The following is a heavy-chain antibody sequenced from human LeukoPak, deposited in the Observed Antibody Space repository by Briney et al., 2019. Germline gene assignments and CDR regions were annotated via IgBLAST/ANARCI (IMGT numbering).Heavy chain of an antibody. J-gene: IGHJ5*02. D-gene: IGHD3-10*01. CDR1: GGSFSGYY. Sequence: SETLSLTCAVYGGSFSGYYWSWIRQPPGTGLEWIGEINHSGSTNYNPSLKSRVTISVDTSKNQFSLKLSSVTAADTAVYYCARAPPRPYYYGSGSYPNWFDPWGQGTLVTVSS. V-gene: IGHV4-34*01. CDR3: ARAPPRPYYYGSGSYPNWFDP. CDR2: INHSGST.